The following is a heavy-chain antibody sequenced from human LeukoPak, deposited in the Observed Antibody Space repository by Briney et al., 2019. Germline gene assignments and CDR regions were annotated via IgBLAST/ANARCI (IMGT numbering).Heavy chain of an antibody. CDR2: INHSGST. CDR3: ARAPAIAEGFDP. D-gene: IGHD6-13*01. CDR1: GGSFSGYY. Sequence: PSETLSLTCAVYGGSFSGYYWSWIRQPPGKGLEWIGEINHSGSTNYNPPLKSRVTISVDTSKNQFSLKLSSVTAADTAVYYCARAPAIAEGFDPWGQGTLVTVSS. J-gene: IGHJ5*02. V-gene: IGHV4-34*01.